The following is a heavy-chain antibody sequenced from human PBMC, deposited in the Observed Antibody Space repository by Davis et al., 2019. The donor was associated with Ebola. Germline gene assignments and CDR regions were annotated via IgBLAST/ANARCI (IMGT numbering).Heavy chain of an antibody. V-gene: IGHV3-30*02. CDR3: AKDRFKAHYFYMDV. Sequence: GESLKISCAASGFTFSRYGMHWVRQAPGKGLEWLALIRYDGSIKYYAVSVKGRFTISRDNSRNTLYLQMNSLRVDDTAVYYCAKDRFKAHYFYMDVWGKGTAVTVSS. CDR1: GFTFSRYG. CDR2: IRYDGSIK. J-gene: IGHJ6*03. D-gene: IGHD3-3*01.